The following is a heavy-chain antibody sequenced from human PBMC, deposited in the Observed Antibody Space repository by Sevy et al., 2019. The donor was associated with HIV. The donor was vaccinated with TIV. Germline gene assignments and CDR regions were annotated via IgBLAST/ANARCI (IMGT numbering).Heavy chain of an antibody. D-gene: IGHD3-10*01. Sequence: GGSLRLSCAASGFTFSSYAMSWVRQAPGKGLEWVSAISGSGGSTYYAHSVKGRFTISRDNSKNTLYLQMNSLRAEDTAVYYCAKAPITMVQGVIIGGMDVWGQGTTVTVSS. J-gene: IGHJ6*02. CDR1: GFTFSSYA. CDR2: ISGSGGST. V-gene: IGHV3-23*01. CDR3: AKAPITMVQGVIIGGMDV.